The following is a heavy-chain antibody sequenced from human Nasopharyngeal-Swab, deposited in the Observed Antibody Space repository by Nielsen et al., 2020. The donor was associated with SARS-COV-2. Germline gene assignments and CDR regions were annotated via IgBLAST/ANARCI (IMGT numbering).Heavy chain of an antibody. J-gene: IGHJ4*02. V-gene: IGHV3-23*01. D-gene: IGHD2-21*01. Sequence: GGSLRLSCAASGFTFSNYAMSWVRQAPGRGLEWVSVISGSGGATHSADSAKGRFAISRDNSKNTLYLQMNSLRAEDTAAYYCAKAPRVNDPVDYWGQGTLVTVSS. CDR3: AKAPRVNDPVDY. CDR1: GFTFSNYA. CDR2: ISGSGGAT.